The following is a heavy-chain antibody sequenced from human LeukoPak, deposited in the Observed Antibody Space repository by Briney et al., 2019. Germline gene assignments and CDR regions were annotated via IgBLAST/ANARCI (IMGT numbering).Heavy chain of an antibody. CDR3: ARCRGHSCCFDN. CDR2: ISPSGATI. V-gene: IGHV3-11*01. CDR1: GFTFSDYY. Sequence: PGGSLRLSCAASGFTFSDYYMSWIRQAPGKGLEWVSYISPSGATISYADSVKGRFTTSRDNAKSSLYLQMNSLRAEDTAVYYCARCRGHSCCFDNRGQGTQVTVSS. D-gene: IGHD2-15*01. J-gene: IGHJ4*02.